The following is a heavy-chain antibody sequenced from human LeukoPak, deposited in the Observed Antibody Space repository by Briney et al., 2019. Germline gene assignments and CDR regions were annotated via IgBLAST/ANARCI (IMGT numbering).Heavy chain of an antibody. Sequence: SVKVSCKASGGTFSSYAISWVRQAPGQGLEWMGGIIPIFGTANYAQKFQGRVTITADESTSTAYMELSSLRSEDTAVYYCAREDVHCSSTSCLYYFDYWGQGTLVTVSS. CDR3: AREDVHCSSTSCLYYFDY. V-gene: IGHV1-69*01. J-gene: IGHJ4*02. CDR2: IIPIFGTA. CDR1: GGTFSSYA. D-gene: IGHD2-2*01.